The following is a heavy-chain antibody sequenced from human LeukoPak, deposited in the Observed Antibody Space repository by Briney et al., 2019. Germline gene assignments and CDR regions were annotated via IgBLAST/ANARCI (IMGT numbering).Heavy chain of an antibody. CDR2: INPTDGIT. CDR1: GYTFSSYY. Sequence: ASVKVSCKSSGYTFSSYYIHWVRQAPGQGLEWMGLINPTDGITTYAQKFQGRVTMTRDMSTSTVYMELSSLRFEDTAVYYCARVPRYYYDSRGYLLDYWGQGTLVTVSS. J-gene: IGHJ4*02. D-gene: IGHD3-22*01. V-gene: IGHV1-46*01. CDR3: ARVPRYYYDSRGYLLDY.